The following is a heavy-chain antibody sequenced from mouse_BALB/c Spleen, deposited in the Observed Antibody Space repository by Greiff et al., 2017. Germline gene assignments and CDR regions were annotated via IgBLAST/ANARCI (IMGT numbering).Heavy chain of an antibody. D-gene: IGHD6-2*01. CDR2: ISYDGSN. V-gene: IGHV3-6*02. CDR1: GYSITSGYY. Sequence: EVQLQESGPGLVKPSQSLSLTCSVTGYSITSGYYWNWIRQFPGNKLEWMGYISYDGSNNYNPSLKNRISITRDTSKNQFFLKLNSVTTEDTATYYCAREYVSYAMDYRGQGTSVTVSS. CDR3: AREYVSYAMDY. J-gene: IGHJ4*01.